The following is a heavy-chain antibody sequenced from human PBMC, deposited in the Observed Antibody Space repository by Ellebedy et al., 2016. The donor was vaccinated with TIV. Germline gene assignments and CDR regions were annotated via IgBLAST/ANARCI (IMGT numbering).Heavy chain of an antibody. D-gene: IGHD6-13*01. CDR1: GFTVSSNY. CDR3: ARGSSSWYRYFDL. Sequence: GESLKISCAASGFTVSSNYMSWVRQAPGKGLEWVSMIYRGGSTYYEDYVKGRFTISRDNSRNMLYLQMNSLRAEDTAVYYCARGSSSWYRYFDLWGRGTLVTVSA. V-gene: IGHV3-66*01. J-gene: IGHJ2*01. CDR2: IYRGGST.